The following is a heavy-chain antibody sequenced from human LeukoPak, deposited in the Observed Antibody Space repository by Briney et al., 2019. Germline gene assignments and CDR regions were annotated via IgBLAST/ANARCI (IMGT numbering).Heavy chain of an antibody. CDR2: IRSDGSNK. CDR1: GFSFSSYG. D-gene: IGHD2-2*01. V-gene: IGHV3-30*02. Sequence: GGSLRLSCAGSGFSFSSYGMHWVRQAPGKGLEWMAFIRSDGSNKYYADSVKGRFTISRDNSKNTLYLQMNSLRAEDTAVYYCAKASRPIVVVPAASFDYWGQGTLVTVSS. CDR3: AKASRPIVVVPAASFDY. J-gene: IGHJ4*02.